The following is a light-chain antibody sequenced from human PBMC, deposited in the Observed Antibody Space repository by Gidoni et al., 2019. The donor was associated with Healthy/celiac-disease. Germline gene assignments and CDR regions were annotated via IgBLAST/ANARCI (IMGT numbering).Light chain of an antibody. V-gene: IGKV1-33*01. J-gene: IGKJ2*01. CDR1: QDISNY. CDR2: DAS. CDR3: QQYDDLLYT. Sequence: DIQMTQSPSSLSASVGDRVTITCQASQDISNYLNWYQQKPGKAPKHLIYDASNLETGVPSRFSGSGSGTDFTFTISSLQPEDIATYYCQQYDDLLYTFXXXTKLEIK.